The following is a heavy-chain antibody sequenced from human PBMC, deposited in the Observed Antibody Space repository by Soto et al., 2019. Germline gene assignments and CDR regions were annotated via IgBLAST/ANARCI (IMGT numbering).Heavy chain of an antibody. J-gene: IGHJ5*02. CDR2: IYYSGST. Sequence: LETLSLTCTVSGGSISSYYWSWIRQPPGKGLEWIGYIYYSGSTNYNPSLRGRVTISVDTSKNQFSLKLSSVTAADTAVYYCAREIAAAGTSWFDPWGQGTLVTVS. CDR1: GGSISSYY. CDR3: AREIAAAGTSWFDP. D-gene: IGHD6-13*01. V-gene: IGHV4-59*12.